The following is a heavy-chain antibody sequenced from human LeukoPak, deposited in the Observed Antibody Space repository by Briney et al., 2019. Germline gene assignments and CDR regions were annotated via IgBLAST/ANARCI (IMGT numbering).Heavy chain of an antibody. V-gene: IGHV3-30*18. CDR1: GFTFSSYG. Sequence: GRSLRLSCAASGFTFSSYGMHWVRQAPGKGLEWVAVISYDGSNKYYADSVKGRFTISRDNSKNTLYLQMNSLRAEDTAVYYCAKDPGEALLYYGMDVWGQGTTVTVSS. CDR3: AKDPGEALLYYGMDV. D-gene: IGHD3-10*01. CDR2: ISYDGSNK. J-gene: IGHJ6*02.